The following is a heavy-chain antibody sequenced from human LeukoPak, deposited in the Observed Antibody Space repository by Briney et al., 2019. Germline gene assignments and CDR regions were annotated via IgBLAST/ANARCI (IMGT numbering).Heavy chain of an antibody. Sequence: PGGTLRLSCAASRFTFSSYGMSWVRQAPGKGLEWIGSIYYSGNTYYNASLKSQVSIPIDTSKNQFSLKLSSVTAADTAVYYCARGGPYYDFWSGYRAFDIWGQGTMVTVSS. CDR2: IYYSGNT. CDR3: ARGGPYYDFWSGYRAFDI. V-gene: IGHV4-39*01. J-gene: IGHJ3*02. D-gene: IGHD3-3*01. CDR1: RFTFSSYG.